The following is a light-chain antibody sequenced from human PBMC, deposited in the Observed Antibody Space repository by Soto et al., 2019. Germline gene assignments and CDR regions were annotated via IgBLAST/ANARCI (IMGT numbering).Light chain of an antibody. J-gene: IGLJ1*01. CDR2: DVS. CDR3: CSYTTSNPRLLV. Sequence: QSGLTQPASVSGSPGQAITIPCTGTSSDVGGYNYVSWYQNHPGKAPKLMIYDVSNRPSGVSNRFSGSKSGNTASLTISGLQPEDEADYYCCSYTTSNPRLLVFRPGSKVTV. V-gene: IGLV2-14*03. CDR1: SSDVGGYNY.